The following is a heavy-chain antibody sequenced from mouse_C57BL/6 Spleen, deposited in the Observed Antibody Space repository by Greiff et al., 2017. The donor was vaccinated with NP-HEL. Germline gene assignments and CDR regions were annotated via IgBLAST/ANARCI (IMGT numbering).Heavy chain of an antibody. J-gene: IGHJ2*01. Sequence: EVQLQQSGPELVKPGASVKISCKASGYSFTGYYMNWVKQSPEKSLEWIGEINPSTGGTTYNQKFKAKATLTVDKSSSTAYMQLKSLTSEDSAVYYCARKPYFDYWGQGTT. CDR3: ARKPYFDY. V-gene: IGHV1-42*01. CDR2: INPSTGGT. CDR1: GYSFTGYY.